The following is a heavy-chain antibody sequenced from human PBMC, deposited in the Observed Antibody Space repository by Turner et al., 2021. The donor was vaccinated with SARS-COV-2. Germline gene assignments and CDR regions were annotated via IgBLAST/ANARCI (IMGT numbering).Heavy chain of an antibody. V-gene: IGHV4-39*01. D-gene: IGHD3-10*01. CDR3: ARLLNPGSYYYYYYGMDV. Sequence: QLQLQESGPGLVKPSETLSLTCTVSGGSISSRNYYWVWIRPPPGKGLEWIGSIYYSGSTYYNPSLKSRVTISVDTSKNQFSLKLSSVTAADTAVYYCARLLNPGSYYYYYYGMDVRGQGTTVTVSS. J-gene: IGHJ6*02. CDR1: GGSISSRNYY. CDR2: IYYSGST.